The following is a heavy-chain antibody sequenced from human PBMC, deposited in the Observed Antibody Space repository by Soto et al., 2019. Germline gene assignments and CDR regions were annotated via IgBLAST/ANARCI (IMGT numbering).Heavy chain of an antibody. Sequence: PGGSLRLSCAASGFTFSSYAMSWVRQAPGKGLEWASAISGSGGSTYYADSVKGRFTISRDNSKNTLYLQMNSLRAEDTAVYYCAKVLLLTYYYDSSGPEGAFDIWGQGTMVTVSS. D-gene: IGHD3-22*01. CDR2: ISGSGGST. CDR3: AKVLLLTYYYDSSGPEGAFDI. V-gene: IGHV3-23*01. CDR1: GFTFSSYA. J-gene: IGHJ3*02.